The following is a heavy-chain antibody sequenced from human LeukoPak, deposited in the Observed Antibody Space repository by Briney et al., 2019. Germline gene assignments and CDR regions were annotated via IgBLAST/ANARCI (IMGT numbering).Heavy chain of an antibody. Sequence: PGGSLRLSCAASGFTVSSNHMSWVRQAPGKGLEWVSVIYSGGSTYYADSVKGRFTISRDNSKNTLYLQMNSLRAEDTAVYYCARDPRIAVAGKRYYYYGMDVWGQGTTVTVSS. D-gene: IGHD6-19*01. J-gene: IGHJ6*02. CDR1: GFTVSSNH. V-gene: IGHV3-66*01. CDR3: ARDPRIAVAGKRYYYYGMDV. CDR2: IYSGGST.